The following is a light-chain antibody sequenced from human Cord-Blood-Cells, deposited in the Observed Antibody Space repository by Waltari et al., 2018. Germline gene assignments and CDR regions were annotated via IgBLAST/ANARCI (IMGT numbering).Light chain of an antibody. CDR3: CSYAGSYTWV. Sequence: QSALTQPRPVSGSPGQSVTISCTGTSSDVGGYNYVSCYQQHPGKAPKLLLYEDRKRPSGVPVRFCGSKSGNTASLTISGLQAEDEADYYCCSYAGSYTWVFGGGTKLTVL. CDR1: SSDVGGYNY. V-gene: IGLV2-11*01. J-gene: IGLJ3*02. CDR2: EDR.